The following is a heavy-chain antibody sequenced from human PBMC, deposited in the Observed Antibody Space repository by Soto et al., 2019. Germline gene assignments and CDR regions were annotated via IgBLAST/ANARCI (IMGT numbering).Heavy chain of an antibody. CDR1: RFTFSDYG. Sequence: QVQLLESGGGLVQPGGSLTLSCAAARFTFSDYGMHWVRQAPGKGLQWLATISHHGIRTQYADSVMGRFAISRDNFKNVVYLHWSGLKVEETAIYYCAKDWVGGSNNYQLDYWGQGTAVTVSS. CDR3: AKDWVGGSNNYQLDY. J-gene: IGHJ4*02. D-gene: IGHD1-26*01. V-gene: IGHV3-30*18. CDR2: ISHHGIRT.